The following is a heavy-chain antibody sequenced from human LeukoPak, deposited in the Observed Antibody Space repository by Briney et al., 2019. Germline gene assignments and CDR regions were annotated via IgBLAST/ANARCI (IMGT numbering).Heavy chain of an antibody. CDR2: IYTSGST. V-gene: IGHV4-4*07. CDR1: GGSISSYY. CDR3: ARDEVRADYFDY. Sequence: SETLSLTCTVSGGSISSYYWSWIRQPAGKGLEWIGRIYTSGSTNYNPSLKSRVTISVDTSKNQFSLKLSSVTAADTAVYYCARDEVRADYFDYWGQGTLVTVSS. D-gene: IGHD3-10*01. J-gene: IGHJ4*02.